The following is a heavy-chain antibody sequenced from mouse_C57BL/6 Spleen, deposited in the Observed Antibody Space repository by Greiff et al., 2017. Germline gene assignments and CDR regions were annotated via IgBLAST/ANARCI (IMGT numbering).Heavy chain of an antibody. Sequence: EVMLVESGGGLVKPGGSLKLSCAASGFTCSSYAMSWVRQTPEKRLEWVATISDGGSYTYYPDNVKGRFTISRDNAKNNLYLQMSHLKSEDTAMYYCAREEAPCSHYVPPSAYWGQGTLVTVSA. V-gene: IGHV5-4*01. CDR3: AREEAPCSHYVPPSAY. J-gene: IGHJ3*01. CDR1: GFTCSSYA. D-gene: IGHD2-5*01. CDR2: ISDGGSYT.